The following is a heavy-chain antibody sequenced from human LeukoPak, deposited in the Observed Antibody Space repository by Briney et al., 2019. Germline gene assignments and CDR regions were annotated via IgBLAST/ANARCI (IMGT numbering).Heavy chain of an antibody. CDR3: ARDTFEPGLIDS. Sequence: PGGSLRLSCAASGFPFSLYAMNWVRQAPGKGLEWVSYINDDRTDIHYADSVKCRFSISRDSARNTLYLQLSSLRAEDTAVYYCARDTFEPGLIDSWGQGTLVTVSS. CDR1: GFPFSLYA. J-gene: IGHJ4*02. V-gene: IGHV3-21*05. CDR2: INDDRTDI.